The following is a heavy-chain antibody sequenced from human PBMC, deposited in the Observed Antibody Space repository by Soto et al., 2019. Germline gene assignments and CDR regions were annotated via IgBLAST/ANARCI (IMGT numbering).Heavy chain of an antibody. D-gene: IGHD6-13*01. V-gene: IGHV4-59*01. CDR3: ARANSSTWYKLEYKWFDP. CDR1: GASINDFY. J-gene: IGHJ5*02. Sequence: SETLSLTCTVSGASINDFYWSWIRQTPGKGLEWVGFMYYSETTKCNPSLKGRVNMSLDTSKNQVSLHLKSVTAADTAVYYCARANSSTWYKLEYKWFDPWGQGTLVTVSS. CDR2: MYYSETT.